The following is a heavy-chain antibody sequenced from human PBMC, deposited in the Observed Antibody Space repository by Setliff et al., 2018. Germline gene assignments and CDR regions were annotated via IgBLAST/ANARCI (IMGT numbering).Heavy chain of an antibody. CDR2: IKSKTDGGTT. J-gene: IGHJ4*02. CDR1: GFTFSNAW. D-gene: IGHD3-3*01. V-gene: IGHV3-15*01. Sequence: KAGGSLRLSCAASGFTFSNAWMSWVRQAPGKGLEWVGRIKSKTDGGTTDYAAPVKGRFTISRDDSKNTLYLQMNSLKTEDTAVYYCTTTFWLDDYKLYWGQGTLVTVSS. CDR3: TTTFWLDDYKLY.